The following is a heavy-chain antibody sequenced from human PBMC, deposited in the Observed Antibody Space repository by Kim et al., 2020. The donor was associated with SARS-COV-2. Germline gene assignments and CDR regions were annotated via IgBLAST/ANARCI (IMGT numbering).Heavy chain of an antibody. Sequence: SETLSLTCTVSGGSISSYYWSWIRQPPGKGLEWIGYIYYSGSTNYNPSLKSRVTISVDTSKNQFSLKLSSVTAADTAVYYCARLRGGSHGAFDIWGQGTMVTVSS. D-gene: IGHD1-26*01. J-gene: IGHJ3*02. V-gene: IGHV4-59*08. CDR1: GGSISSYY. CDR2: IYYSGST. CDR3: ARLRGGSHGAFDI.